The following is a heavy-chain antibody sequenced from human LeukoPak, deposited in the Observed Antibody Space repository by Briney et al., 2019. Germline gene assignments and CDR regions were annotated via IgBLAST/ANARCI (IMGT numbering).Heavy chain of an antibody. CDR2: ISWNSGYI. V-gene: IGHV3-9*01. CDR1: GSTLADYA. Sequence: GGSLRPSCAASGSTLADYAMHWARHGPGRGREWVSGISWNSGYIGYADSVKGRFTISRDNAKNSLYLQMNSLTAEDTALYYCAKDPHYNTLSGYFDYWGQGTLVTVSS. CDR3: AKDPHYNTLSGYFDY. J-gene: IGHJ4*02. D-gene: IGHD3-10*01.